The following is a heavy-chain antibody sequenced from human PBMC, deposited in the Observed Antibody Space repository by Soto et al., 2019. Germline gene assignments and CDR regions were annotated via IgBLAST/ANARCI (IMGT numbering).Heavy chain of an antibody. Sequence: ASVKVSCKASGYTFTSYYMHWVRQAPGQGLEWMGIINPSGGSTSYAQKFQGRVTMTRDTSTSTVYMELSSLRSEDTAVYYCARGMSTGYCSSTSCYTRTGPRNWFDPWGQGXLVTVYS. CDR1: GYTFTSYY. CDR3: ARGMSTGYCSSTSCYTRTGPRNWFDP. V-gene: IGHV1-46*01. CDR2: INPSGGST. D-gene: IGHD2-2*02. J-gene: IGHJ5*02.